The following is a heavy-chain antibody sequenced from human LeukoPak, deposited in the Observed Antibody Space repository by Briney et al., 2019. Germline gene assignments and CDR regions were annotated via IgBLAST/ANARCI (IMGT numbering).Heavy chain of an antibody. CDR1: GFTFSSYA. J-gene: IGHJ4*02. CDR2: ISGRGGST. Sequence: GGSLRLSCAASGFTFSSYAMSWVRQAPGKGLEGVSAISGRGGSTYYAASVKGRFTISRNNSKNTLYLQMNSLRAEDTAVYYCAKDRAYCGGDCYPGSDFDYWGQGTLVTVSS. CDR3: AKDRAYCGGDCYPGSDFDY. V-gene: IGHV3-23*01. D-gene: IGHD2-21*02.